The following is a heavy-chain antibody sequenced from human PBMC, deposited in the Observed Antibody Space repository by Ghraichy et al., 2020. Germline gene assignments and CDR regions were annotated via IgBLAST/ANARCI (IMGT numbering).Heavy chain of an antibody. D-gene: IGHD4-23*01. CDR3: AKVGGTVLTLGSWFDY. V-gene: IGHV3-23*01. Sequence: GESLNISCAASGFTFSSYAMSWVRQAPGKGLEWVSAISGSGGSTYSADSVKGRFTISRDNSKNTLYLQMNSLRAEDTAVYYCAKVGGTVLTLGSWFDYWGQGTVVTVS. J-gene: IGHJ4*02. CDR1: GFTFSSYA. CDR2: ISGSGGST.